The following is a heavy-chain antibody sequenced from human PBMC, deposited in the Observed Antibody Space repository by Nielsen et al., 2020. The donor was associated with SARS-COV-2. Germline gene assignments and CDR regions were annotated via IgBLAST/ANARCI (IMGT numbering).Heavy chain of an antibody. J-gene: IGHJ5*02. CDR3: ARGNPGVYCSSNSCYLYWFDP. CDR2: INPNSGGT. D-gene: IGHD2-2*01. CDR1: GYTFTGYY. V-gene: IGHV1-2*02. Sequence: ASVKVSCKASGYTFTGYYIHWVRQAPGQGLEWMGWINPNSGGTDYAQKFQGRVTMTWDTSITTAYMELRSLRSDDTAVYYCARGNPGVYCSSNSCYLYWFDPWGQGTLVTVSS.